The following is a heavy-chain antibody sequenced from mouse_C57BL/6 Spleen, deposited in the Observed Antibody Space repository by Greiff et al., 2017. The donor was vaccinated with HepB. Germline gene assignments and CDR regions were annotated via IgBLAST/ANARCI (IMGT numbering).Heavy chain of an antibody. CDR1: GFTFSDYY. V-gene: IGHV5-16*01. CDR3: ARGDSNYVGFAY. Sequence: EVKLEESEGGLVQPGSSMKLSCTASGFTFSDYYMAWVRQVPEKGLEWVANINYDGSSTYYLDSLKSRFIISRDNAKNILYLQMSSLKSEDTATYYCARGDSNYVGFAYWGQGTLVTVSA. J-gene: IGHJ3*01. D-gene: IGHD2-5*01. CDR2: INYDGSST.